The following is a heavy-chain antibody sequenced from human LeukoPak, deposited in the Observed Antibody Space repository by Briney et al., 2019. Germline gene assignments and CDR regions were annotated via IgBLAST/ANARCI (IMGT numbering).Heavy chain of an antibody. J-gene: IGHJ4*02. V-gene: IGHV3-48*02. CDR3: ARYVDTTMLT. D-gene: IGHD5-18*01. Sequence: GGSLRLSCAASGFTFSSYSMNWVRQAPGKGLDWVSYISSSSTIYYADSVKGRFTISRDNAKNSLYLQMNSLRDEDTAVYYCARYVDTTMLTWGQGTLVTVSS. CDR1: GFTFSSYS. CDR2: ISSSSTI.